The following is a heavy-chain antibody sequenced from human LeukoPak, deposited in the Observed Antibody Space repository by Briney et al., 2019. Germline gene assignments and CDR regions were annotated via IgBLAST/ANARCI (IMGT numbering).Heavy chain of an antibody. CDR3: AKWGDFDVLTGYYVPDF. J-gene: IGHJ4*02. V-gene: IGHV3-23*01. Sequence: GASLRLSCAASGFTFSNYAMSWVRQAPGKGLEWVSAITGSGGNTYYADSMKGRFTISRDNSKNTLYLQMNSLRAEDTAVYCCAKWGDFDVLTGYYVPDFWGQGTLVTVSS. CDR1: GFTFSNYA. D-gene: IGHD3-9*01. CDR2: ITGSGGNT.